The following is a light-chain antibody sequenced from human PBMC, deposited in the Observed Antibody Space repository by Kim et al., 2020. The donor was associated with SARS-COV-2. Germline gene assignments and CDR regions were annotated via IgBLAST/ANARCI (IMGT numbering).Light chain of an antibody. V-gene: IGKV3-15*01. Sequence: EIVMTQSPATLSVSPGERATLSCRASQSVSSNLAWYQQKPGQAPRLLIYGASTRATGIPGRFSGSGSGTEFTLTISSLQSEDFAVYYCQQYGSSPITFGRGTRLEIK. J-gene: IGKJ5*01. CDR1: QSVSSN. CDR2: GAS. CDR3: QQYGSSPIT.